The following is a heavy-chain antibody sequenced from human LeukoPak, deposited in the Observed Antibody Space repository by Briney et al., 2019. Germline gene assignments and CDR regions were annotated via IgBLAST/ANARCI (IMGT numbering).Heavy chain of an antibody. CDR1: GGSFSGYY. Sequence: SETLSLTCAVYGGSFSGYYWSWIRQPPGKGLEWIGEINHSGSTNYNPSLKSRVTISVDTSKNQFSLKLSSVTAADTAVYYCARGRIVVVPAAIVFDYWGQGTLATVSS. J-gene: IGHJ4*02. V-gene: IGHV4-34*01. CDR3: ARGRIVVVPAAIVFDY. D-gene: IGHD2-2*01. CDR2: INHSGST.